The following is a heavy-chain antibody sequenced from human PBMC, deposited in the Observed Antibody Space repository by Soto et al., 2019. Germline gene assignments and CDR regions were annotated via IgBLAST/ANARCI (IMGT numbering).Heavy chain of an antibody. D-gene: IGHD2-15*01. Sequence: ASVKVSCKASGYTFTSYGISWVRQAPGQGLEWMGWISPYNGNTNYAQKLQGRVTMTTDTSTSTAYMELRSLRSDDTAVYYCARDRGLVAATIGDYWGQGTLVTVSS. J-gene: IGHJ4*02. CDR1: GYTFTSYG. V-gene: IGHV1-18*01. CDR3: ARDRGLVAATIGDY. CDR2: ISPYNGNT.